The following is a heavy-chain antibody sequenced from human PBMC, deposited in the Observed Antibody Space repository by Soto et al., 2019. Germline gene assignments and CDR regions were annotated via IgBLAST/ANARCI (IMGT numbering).Heavy chain of an antibody. D-gene: IGHD1-7*01. J-gene: IGHJ6*02. CDR1: GGTFSSYA. Sequence: QVQLVQSGAEVKKPGSSVKVSCKASGGTFSSYAISWVRQAPGQGLEWMGGIIPIFGTANYAQKFQGRVTITADESTSTAYMELGSLRSEDTAVYYCAGPPELTRIYYYYGMDVWGQGTTVTVSS. CDR2: IIPIFGTA. V-gene: IGHV1-69*12. CDR3: AGPPELTRIYYYYGMDV.